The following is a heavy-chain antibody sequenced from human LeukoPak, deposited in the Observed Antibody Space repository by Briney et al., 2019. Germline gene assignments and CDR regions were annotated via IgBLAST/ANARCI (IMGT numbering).Heavy chain of an antibody. J-gene: IGHJ4*02. D-gene: IGHD2-21*02. CDR2: IDSSSYNI. Sequence: GGSLRLSCVASGFTFNIYSMNWVRQAPGKGLEWVSSIDSSSYNINYADSVKGRFTISRDNAKNTLYLQMNSLRAEDTAVYYCAKDVRSYCGGDCYSAHDYWGQGTLVTVSS. CDR3: AKDVRSYCGGDCYSAHDY. CDR1: GFTFNIYS. V-gene: IGHV3-21*01.